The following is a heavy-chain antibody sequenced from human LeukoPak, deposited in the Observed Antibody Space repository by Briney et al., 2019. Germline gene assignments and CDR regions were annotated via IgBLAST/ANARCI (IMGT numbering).Heavy chain of an antibody. Sequence: PGGSLRLSCAASGFTFNNYAMSWVRQAPGKGLEWVSVISTSGGSTYYADSVKGRFTISRDNSKSTLYLQMNSPRAEDTAVYYCAKDRSGSLFYYFDYWGQGTLVTVSS. CDR2: ISTSGGST. CDR3: AKDRSGSLFYYFDY. J-gene: IGHJ4*02. D-gene: IGHD3-22*01. CDR1: GFTFNNYA. V-gene: IGHV3-23*01.